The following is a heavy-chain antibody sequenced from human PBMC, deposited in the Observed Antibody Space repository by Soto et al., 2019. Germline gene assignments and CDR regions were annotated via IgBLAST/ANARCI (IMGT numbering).Heavy chain of an antibody. CDR2: IYQSGST. J-gene: IGHJ6*02. V-gene: IGHV4-4*02. CDR1: GGSISSSNW. D-gene: IGHD2-15*01. Sequence: QVQLQESGPGLVKPSGTLSLTCAVSGGSISSSNWWSWVRQPPGKGLEWIGEIYQSGSTHYNPSFKGRVTTSVDKSKIRFSLKLNSVTAADTAVYYCARVGYCRGGSCYPTYYGMGVWGQGTTVIVSS. CDR3: ARVGYCRGGSCYPTYYGMGV.